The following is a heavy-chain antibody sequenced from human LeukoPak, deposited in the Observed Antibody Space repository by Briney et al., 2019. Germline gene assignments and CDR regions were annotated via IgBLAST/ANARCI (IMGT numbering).Heavy chain of an antibody. V-gene: IGHV4-34*01. CDR2: INHSGST. CDR1: GGSFSGYY. D-gene: IGHD2-15*01. CDR3: ARDGSCYDY. J-gene: IGHJ4*02. Sequence: PSETLSLTCAVYGGSFSGYYWSWIRQPPGRGLEWIGEINHSGSTNYNPSLKSRVTISVDTSKNQFSLKLSSVTAADTAVYYCARDGSCYDYWGQGTLVTVCS.